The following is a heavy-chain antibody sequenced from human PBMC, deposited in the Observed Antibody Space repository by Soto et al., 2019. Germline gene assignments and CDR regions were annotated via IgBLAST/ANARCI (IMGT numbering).Heavy chain of an antibody. V-gene: IGHV4-39*01. J-gene: IGHJ5*02. D-gene: IGHD4-17*01. CDR1: GGSISSSSYY. CDR3: VATVTTFGWFDP. Sequence: LTCTVSGGSISSSSYYWGWIRQPPGKGLEWIGSIYYSGSTYYNPSLKSRVTISVDTSKNQFSLKLSSVTAADTAVYYCVATVTTFGWFDPWGQGTLVTVSS. CDR2: IYYSGST.